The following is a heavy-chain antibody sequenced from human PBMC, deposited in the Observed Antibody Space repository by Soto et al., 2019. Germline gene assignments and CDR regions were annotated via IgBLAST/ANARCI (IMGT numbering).Heavy chain of an antibody. V-gene: IGHV4-4*02. CDR1: GGSISSSNW. CDR3: ARGLAVAGTNWFDP. J-gene: IGHJ5*02. CDR2: IYHSGST. D-gene: IGHD6-19*01. Sequence: QVQLQESGPGLVKPSGTLSLTCAVSGGSISSSNWWSWVRQPPGKGLEWLGEIYHSGSTNYNPSLNSRVAISVAKSKNQFSLKLSSVTAADTAVYYCARGLAVAGTNWFDPWGQGTLVTVSS.